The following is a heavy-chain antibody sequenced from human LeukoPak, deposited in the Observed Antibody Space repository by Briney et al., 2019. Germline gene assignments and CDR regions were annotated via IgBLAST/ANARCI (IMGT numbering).Heavy chain of an antibody. CDR1: GYTFTSYD. D-gene: IGHD3-22*01. CDR3: ARGYYESSGYYFDY. V-gene: IGHV1-8*01. J-gene: IGHJ4*02. Sequence: GASVKVSCKASGYTFTSYDINWVRQATGQGLEWMGWMNPYSVNTVYAQKFQGRVTMTRNTSISTAYMDLSSLRSEDTAVYYCARGYYESSGYYFDYWGQGTLVTVSS. CDR2: MNPYSVNT.